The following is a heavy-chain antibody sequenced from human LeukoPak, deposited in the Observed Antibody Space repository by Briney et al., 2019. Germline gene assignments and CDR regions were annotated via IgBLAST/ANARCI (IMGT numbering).Heavy chain of an antibody. Sequence: ASVKVSCKASGYTFTDYYMHWVRQAPGQGLEWMGWINPNSGGTNYAQKLQGRVTMTTDTSTSTAYMELRSLRSDDTAVYYCARDAIREGSAERGWLNWFDPWGQGTLVTVSS. D-gene: IGHD6-19*01. CDR3: ARDAIREGSAERGWLNWFDP. CDR2: INPNSGGT. J-gene: IGHJ5*02. V-gene: IGHV1-2*02. CDR1: GYTFTDYY.